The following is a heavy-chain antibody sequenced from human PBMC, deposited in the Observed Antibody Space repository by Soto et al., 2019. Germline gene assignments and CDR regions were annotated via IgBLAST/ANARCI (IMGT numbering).Heavy chain of an antibody. CDR1: VDGVSTNSGA. CDR3: AGDSPGYGDYVLFEY. J-gene: IGHJ4*02. CDR2: TYYSSKWYN. Sequence: SQTVALTCAITVDGVSTNSGAWNWVRQARSIGREWRGRTYYSSKWYNDYAVSVKSRITINPDTSQNQFSLQLNSVTPEDTAVYYCAGDSPGYGDYVLFEYWGQGTLVTVSS. D-gene: IGHD4-17*01. V-gene: IGHV6-1*01.